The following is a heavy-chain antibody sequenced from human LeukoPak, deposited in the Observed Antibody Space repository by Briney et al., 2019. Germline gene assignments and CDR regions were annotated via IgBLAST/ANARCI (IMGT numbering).Heavy chain of an antibody. CDR3: ARRVVVVIGFDY. CDR2: IYQTGST. J-gene: IGHJ4*02. CDR1: GYSISSGYY. D-gene: IGHD2-21*01. Sequence: SETLSLTCAVSGYSISSGYYWGWIRQPPGKGLEWIGNIYQTGSTYYNPSLKSRVTISVDTSKNQFSLKLSSVTAADTAVYYCARRVVVVIGFDYWGQGTLVTVSS. V-gene: IGHV4-38-2*01.